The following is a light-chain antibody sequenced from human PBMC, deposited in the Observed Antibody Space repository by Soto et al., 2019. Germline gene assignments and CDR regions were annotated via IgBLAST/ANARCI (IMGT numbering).Light chain of an antibody. CDR1: QSVTTR. Sequence: IGLTQSPGTLSLSPSARFTLSCKASQSVTTRLAWYQHKPGQAPTLLMSGASTRASGVPVRFSGSGSGTDFTLTITRLEPEDFALYYCQQYGGSPITFGLGTRLENK. V-gene: IGKV3-20*01. CDR2: GAS. CDR3: QQYGGSPIT. J-gene: IGKJ5*01.